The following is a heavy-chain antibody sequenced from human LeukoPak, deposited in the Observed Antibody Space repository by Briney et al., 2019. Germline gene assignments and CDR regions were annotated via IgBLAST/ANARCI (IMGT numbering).Heavy chain of an antibody. CDR1: GFTFGDYA. V-gene: IGHV3-49*03. CDR3: TRDYGTTVTTILKY. J-gene: IGHJ4*02. Sequence: GGSLRLSCTASGFTFGDYAMSWFRQAPGKGLEWVGFIRSKAYGGTTEYAASVKGRFTISRDDSKSIAYLQMNSLKTEDTAVYYCTRDYGTTVTTILKYWGQGTLVTVSS. D-gene: IGHD4-17*01. CDR2: IRSKAYGGTT.